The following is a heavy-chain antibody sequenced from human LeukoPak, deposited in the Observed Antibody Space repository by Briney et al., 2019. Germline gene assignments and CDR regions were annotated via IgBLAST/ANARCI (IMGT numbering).Heavy chain of an antibody. Sequence: ASVKVSCKASGYTFTGYGISWVRQAPGQGLEWMGWISAYNGNTNYAQRFQDRVTMTTDTSTSTAYMELRSLRSDDTAVYYCARDHGPANWFDPWGQGTLVTVSS. V-gene: IGHV1-18*01. D-gene: IGHD2-2*01. CDR3: ARDHGPANWFDP. J-gene: IGHJ5*02. CDR1: GYTFTGYG. CDR2: ISAYNGNT.